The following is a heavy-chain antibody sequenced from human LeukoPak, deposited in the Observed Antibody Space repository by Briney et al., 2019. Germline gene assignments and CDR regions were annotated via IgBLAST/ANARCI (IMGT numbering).Heavy chain of an antibody. CDR3: ARLQIVVVTAIAYFDY. J-gene: IGHJ4*02. D-gene: IGHD2-21*02. CDR2: IYYSGST. V-gene: IGHV4-39*01. CDR1: GGSISSSSCY. Sequence: KASETLSLTCTVSGGSISSSSCYWGWIRQPPGKGLEWIGSIYYSGSTYYNPSLKSRVTISVDTSKNQFSLKLSSVTAADTAVYYCARLQIVVVTAIAYFDYWGQGNLVTVSS.